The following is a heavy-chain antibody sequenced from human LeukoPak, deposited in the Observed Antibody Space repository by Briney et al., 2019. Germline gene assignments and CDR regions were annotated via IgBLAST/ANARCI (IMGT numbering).Heavy chain of an antibody. J-gene: IGHJ4*02. D-gene: IGHD3-22*01. CDR3: ARGKRGKGLKTYYYDSSGYWPIDY. V-gene: IGHV4-34*01. CDR2: INHSGST. CDR1: GGSFSGYY. Sequence: KPSETLSLTCAVYGGSFSGYYWSWIRQPPGKGLEWIGEINHSGSTNYYPSLKSRVTISVDTSKNQFSLKLSSVTAADTAVYYCARGKRGKGLKTYYYDSSGYWPIDYWGQGTLVTVSS.